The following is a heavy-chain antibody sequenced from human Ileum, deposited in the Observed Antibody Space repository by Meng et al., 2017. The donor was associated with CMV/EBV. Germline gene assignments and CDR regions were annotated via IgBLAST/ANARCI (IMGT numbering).Heavy chain of an antibody. V-gene: IGHV4-4*07. J-gene: IGHJ4*02. D-gene: IGHD5-18*01. CDR3: AREKVQFWSFEY. CDR1: GDSISGFY. CDR2: IYISGIS. Sequence: QGQRQESGPGLVKSAETLLLTCTVSGDSISGFYWSWIRQPAGKGLEWIWRIYISGISNSNPSLKSRVTISEDTSKNQFSLKLSSVTAADTAVYYCAREKVQFWSFEYWGQGSLVTVSS.